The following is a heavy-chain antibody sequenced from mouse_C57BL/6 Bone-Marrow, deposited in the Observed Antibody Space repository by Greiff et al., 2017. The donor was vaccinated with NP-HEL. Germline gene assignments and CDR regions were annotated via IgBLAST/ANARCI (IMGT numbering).Heavy chain of an antibody. J-gene: IGHJ2*01. D-gene: IGHD6-1*01. CDR1: GYTFTSYG. CDR2: IYPRSGNT. Sequence: QVQLKESGAELARPGASVKLSCKASGYTFTSYGISWVKQRPGQGLEWIGEIYPRSGNTYYNEKFKGKATLTADKSSSTAYMELRSLTSEDAAVYFCARGQSYYFDYWGQGTTLTVSS. CDR3: ARGQSYYFDY. V-gene: IGHV1-81*01.